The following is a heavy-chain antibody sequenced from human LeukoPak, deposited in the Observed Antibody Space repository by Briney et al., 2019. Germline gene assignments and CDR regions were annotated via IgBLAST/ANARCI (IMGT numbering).Heavy chain of an antibody. J-gene: IGHJ3*02. V-gene: IGHV3-9*01. CDR3: ARLIVGYSYGGDAFDI. CDR1: GFTFDDYA. Sequence: GGSLRLSCAASGFTFDDYAMHWVRQAPGKGQEWVSGISWNSGSIGYADSVKGRFTISRDNTKNSLYLQMNSPRAEDTAVYYCARLIVGYSYGGDAFDIWGQGTMVTVSS. D-gene: IGHD5-18*01. CDR2: ISWNSGSI.